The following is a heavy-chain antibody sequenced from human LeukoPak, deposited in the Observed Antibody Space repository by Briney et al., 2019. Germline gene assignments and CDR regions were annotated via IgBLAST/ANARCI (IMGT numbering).Heavy chain of an antibody. Sequence: SETLSLTCSVSGDSISRYYWSWIRQPPGKGLEWIGYISYSGSTRYNPSFQSRVTISMEMSKTHFSLKLTSVTAADTAVYYCTRLLNNDNAGDPDTFDIWGPGTMVTVSS. J-gene: IGHJ3*02. CDR2: ISYSGST. D-gene: IGHD4-17*01. CDR1: GDSISRYY. CDR3: TRLLNNDNAGDPDTFDI. V-gene: IGHV4-59*08.